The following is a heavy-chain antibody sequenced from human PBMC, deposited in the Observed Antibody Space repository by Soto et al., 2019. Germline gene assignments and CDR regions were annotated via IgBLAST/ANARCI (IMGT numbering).Heavy chain of an antibody. CDR2: ISSSSSTI. Sequence: EVQLVESRGGLVQPGGSLRLSCAASGFTFSSYSMNWVRQAPGKGLEWVSYISSSSSTIYYADSVKGRFTISRDNAKNSLYLQMNSLRDEDTAVYYCARSGDSYDSSGYYYWGQGTPVTVSS. CDR1: GFTFSSYS. V-gene: IGHV3-48*02. D-gene: IGHD3-22*01. J-gene: IGHJ4*02. CDR3: ARSGDSYDSSGYYY.